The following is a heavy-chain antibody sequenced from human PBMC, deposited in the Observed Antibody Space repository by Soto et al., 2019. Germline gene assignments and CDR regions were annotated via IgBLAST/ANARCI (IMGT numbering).Heavy chain of an antibody. V-gene: IGHV4-30-4*01. D-gene: IGHD3-10*01. Sequence: TSETLSLTCTVSGGSISSGDYYWSWIRQPPGKGLEWIGYIYYSGSTYYNPSLKSRVTISVDTSKNQFSLKLSSVTAADTAVYYCARAGPYYYGSGSYVYGMDVWGQGTTVTVSS. CDR2: IYYSGST. CDR3: ARAGPYYYGSGSYVYGMDV. J-gene: IGHJ6*02. CDR1: GGSISSGDYY.